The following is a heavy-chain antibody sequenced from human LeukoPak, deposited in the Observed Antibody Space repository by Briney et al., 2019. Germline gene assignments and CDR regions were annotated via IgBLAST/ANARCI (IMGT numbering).Heavy chain of an antibody. CDR1: RFTFSSYP. J-gene: IGHJ5*02. Sequence: GMSLRLSCAASRFTFSSYPMHWVRQAPGKGLEWVAVISYDGSEKFYADSVKGRFNISRGNSRNTLYLQMNSLRTEDTAVYFCARDIVVVVAASPQFDPWGQGTLVTVSS. CDR2: ISYDGSEK. D-gene: IGHD2-15*01. CDR3: ARDIVVVVAASPQFDP. V-gene: IGHV3-30*04.